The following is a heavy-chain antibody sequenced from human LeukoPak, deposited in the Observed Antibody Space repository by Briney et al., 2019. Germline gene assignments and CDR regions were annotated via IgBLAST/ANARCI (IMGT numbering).Heavy chain of an antibody. CDR2: ISYDGSNK. V-gene: IGHV3-30-3*01. Sequence: PGGSLRLSCAASGFTFSSYAMHWVRQAPGKGLEWVAVISYDGSNKYYADSVKGRFTISRDNSKNTLYLQMNSLRAEDTAVYYCARAGIVGEYFDYWGQGTLVTVSS. D-gene: IGHD1-26*01. CDR3: ARAGIVGEYFDY. J-gene: IGHJ4*02. CDR1: GFTFSSYA.